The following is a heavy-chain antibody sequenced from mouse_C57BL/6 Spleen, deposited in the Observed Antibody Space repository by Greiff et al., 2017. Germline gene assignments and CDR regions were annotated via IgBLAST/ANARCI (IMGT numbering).Heavy chain of an antibody. Sequence: EVQLQQSGPDLVKPGASVKISCEASGYSFTGYYMHWVQQSHGNILDWIGYIYPYNGVSSYNQKFKGQATLTVDKSSSTAYMELRRLTSEDSAVYYCGREEGGTPVFDVWGTGTTVTVSS. J-gene: IGHJ1*03. CDR3: GREEGGTPVFDV. CDR2: IYPYNGVS. V-gene: IGHV1-31*01. D-gene: IGHD4-1*01. CDR1: GYSFTGYY.